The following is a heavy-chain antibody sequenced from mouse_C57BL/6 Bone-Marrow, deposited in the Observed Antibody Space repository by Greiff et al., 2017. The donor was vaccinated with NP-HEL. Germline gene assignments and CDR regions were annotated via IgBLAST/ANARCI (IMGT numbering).Heavy chain of an antibody. CDR2: IDPSDSYT. V-gene: IGHV1-50*01. Sequence: VKLQQPGAELVKPGASVKLSCKASGYTFTSYWMQWVKQRSGQGLEWIGEIDPSDSYTNYNQKFKGKATLTVDTSSSTAYMQLSSLTSEDSAVYYCAREGYYDYWGQGTTLTVSS. CDR1: GYTFTSYW. CDR3: AREGYYDY. D-gene: IGHD2-3*01. J-gene: IGHJ2*01.